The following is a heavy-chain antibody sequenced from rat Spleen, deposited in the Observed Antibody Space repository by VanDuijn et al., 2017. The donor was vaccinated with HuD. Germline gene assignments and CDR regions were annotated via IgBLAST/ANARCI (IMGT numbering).Heavy chain of an antibody. CDR2: ISYDGGST. CDR3: TTDPLNYGGYSGDY. Sequence: EVQLVESGGGLVQPGRSLKLSCAASGFTFSDYYMAWVRQAPTKGLEWVASISYDGGSTSYRDSVKGRFTISRDNAKSSLYLQMDSLRSEDTATYYCTTDPLNYGGYSGDYWGQGVMVTVSS. V-gene: IGHV5-20*01. J-gene: IGHJ2*01. CDR1: GFTFSDYY. D-gene: IGHD1-11*01.